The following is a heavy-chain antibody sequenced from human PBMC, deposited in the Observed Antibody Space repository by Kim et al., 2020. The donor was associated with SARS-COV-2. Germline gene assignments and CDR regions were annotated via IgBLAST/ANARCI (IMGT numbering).Heavy chain of an antibody. CDR2: ISSSSSYI. Sequence: GGSLRLSCAASGFTFSSYSMNWVRQAPGKGLEWVSSISSSSSYIYYADSVKGRFTISRDNAKNSLYLQMNSLRAEDTAVYYCARAALTWELLILHWGQGTLVTVSS. CDR1: GFTFSSYS. V-gene: IGHV3-21*01. J-gene: IGHJ4*02. D-gene: IGHD1-26*01. CDR3: ARAALTWELLILH.